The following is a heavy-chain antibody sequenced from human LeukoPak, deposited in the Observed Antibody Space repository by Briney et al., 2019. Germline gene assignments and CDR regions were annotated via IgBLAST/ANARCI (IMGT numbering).Heavy chain of an antibody. J-gene: IGHJ3*02. V-gene: IGHV3-73*01. D-gene: IGHD6-13*01. CDR2: IRSKANSYAT. CDR3: TTLLAGSSPDDAFDI. Sequence: GGSLRLSCAASGFTFSGSAMHWVRQASGKGLEWVGRIRSKANSYATAYAASVKGRFTISRDDSKNTAYLQMNSLKTEDTAVYYCTTLLAGSSPDDAFDIWGQGTMVTVSS. CDR1: GFTFSGSA.